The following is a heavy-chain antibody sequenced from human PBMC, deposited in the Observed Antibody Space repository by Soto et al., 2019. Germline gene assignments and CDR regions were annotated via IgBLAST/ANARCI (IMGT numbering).Heavy chain of an antibody. CDR2: INWNGGST. Sequence: EVQLVESGGGVVRPGESLRLSCAASGFTFDDYGMGWVRQAPGKGLEWVSGINWNGGSTGYADSVQGRFTISRDNAKNSLYLQVNSLRAEDTALYYCAKDWWRGGSSWYDYWGQGTLVTVSS. V-gene: IGHV3-20*04. D-gene: IGHD6-13*01. CDR3: AKDWWRGGSSWYDY. J-gene: IGHJ4*02. CDR1: GFTFDDYG.